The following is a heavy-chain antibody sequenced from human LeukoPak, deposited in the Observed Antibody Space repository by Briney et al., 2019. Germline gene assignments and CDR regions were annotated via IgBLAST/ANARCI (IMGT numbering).Heavy chain of an antibody. Sequence: PSETLSLTCTVSGGSISSYYWSWIRQPAGKGLEWSGRIYTSGRTNYNPSLKSRVTMSVDTPKNQFSLKLSSVTAADTAVYYCARATGYYDPHFDYWRQGNLVPVSS. CDR3: ARATGYYDPHFDY. CDR2: IYTSGRT. V-gene: IGHV4-4*07. D-gene: IGHD3-22*01. CDR1: GGSISSYY. J-gene: IGHJ4*02.